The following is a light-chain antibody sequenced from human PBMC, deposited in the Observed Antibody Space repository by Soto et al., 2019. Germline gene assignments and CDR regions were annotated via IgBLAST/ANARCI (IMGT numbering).Light chain of an antibody. Sequence: QSVLTQPPSVSGAPGQRVTISCTGSSSNIGAGYDVHWYQQLPGTAPKLLIYNNNNRPSGVPDRFSGSKSGTSASLAITGLQAEDEADYYCQSYDSSLRGLFGGGTKLTVL. CDR2: NNN. J-gene: IGLJ2*01. CDR1: SSNIGAGYD. CDR3: QSYDSSLRGL. V-gene: IGLV1-40*01.